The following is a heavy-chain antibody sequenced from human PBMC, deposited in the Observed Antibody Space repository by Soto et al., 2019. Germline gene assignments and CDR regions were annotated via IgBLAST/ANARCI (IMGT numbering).Heavy chain of an antibody. CDR3: ASMREGSFGIDY. CDR2: ISSSSSYI. D-gene: IGHD1-26*01. Sequence: EVQLVESGGGLVKPGGSLRLSCAASGFTFSSYSMNWVRQAPGKGLEWVSSISSSSSYIYYADSVKGRFTISRDNAKNSLYLQMNSLRAEDTAVYYCASMREGSFGIDYWGQGTLVTASS. V-gene: IGHV3-21*01. J-gene: IGHJ4*02. CDR1: GFTFSSYS.